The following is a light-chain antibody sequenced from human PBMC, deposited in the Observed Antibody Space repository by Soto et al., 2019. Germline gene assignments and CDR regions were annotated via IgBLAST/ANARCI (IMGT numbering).Light chain of an antibody. V-gene: IGKV1-5*01. CDR2: DVS. CDR3: QQYSDSPWT. Sequence: DIPMTQSPSTLSASVGDTVTITCRASQRVSNWLAWYQQKPGKAPNLLIYDVSSFQSGVPSKFSGRGSGTRFTLTINSLQPDDFATYYCQQYSDSPWTFGQGTKVEIK. J-gene: IGKJ1*01. CDR1: QRVSNW.